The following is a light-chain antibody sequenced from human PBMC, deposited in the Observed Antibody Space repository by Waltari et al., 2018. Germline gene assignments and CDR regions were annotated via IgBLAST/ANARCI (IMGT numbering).Light chain of an antibody. V-gene: IGKV1-5*03. CDR2: KAS. CDR3: QQYRSFPLT. J-gene: IGKJ4*01. CDR1: QTTNDW. Sequence: DIQMTQSPSSLSASVGDSVTITCRASQTTNDWLAWYQQKPGKAPHLLISKASGLESGVPSRFSGSGSGTEFTLTINTLEPEDFATYYCQQYRSFPLTCGGGTKVEVK.